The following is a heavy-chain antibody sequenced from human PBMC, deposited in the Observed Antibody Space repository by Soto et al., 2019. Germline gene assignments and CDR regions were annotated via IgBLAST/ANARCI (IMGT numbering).Heavy chain of an antibody. CDR3: ARERSRYDRSGYYRPDY. V-gene: IGHV1-69*06. J-gene: IGHJ4*02. D-gene: IGHD3-22*01. CDR2: IIPILGTP. CDR1: GDTFSSYA. Sequence: QVQLVQSGAEVKKPRSSVKFSCKASGDTFSSYAISWVRQAPGQGLEWMGGIIPILGTPNYAQKFQGRVTITADKSTSTAYMELSSLRSEDTAVYYCARERSRYDRSGYYRPDYWGQGTLVTVSS.